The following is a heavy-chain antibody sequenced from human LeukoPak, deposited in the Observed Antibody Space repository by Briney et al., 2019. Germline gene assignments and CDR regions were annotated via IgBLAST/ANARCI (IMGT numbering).Heavy chain of an antibody. CDR2: IYYSGST. CDR1: GGSISSYY. V-gene: IGHV4-59*01. Sequence: SETPSLTCTVSGGSISSYYWSWIRQPPGKGLEWIGYIYYSGSTNYNPSLKSRVTISVDTSKNQFSLKLSSVTAADTAVYYCARGYDFWSGYYTQATYYYYMDVWGKGTTVTVSS. D-gene: IGHD3-3*01. J-gene: IGHJ6*03. CDR3: ARGYDFWSGYYTQATYYYYMDV.